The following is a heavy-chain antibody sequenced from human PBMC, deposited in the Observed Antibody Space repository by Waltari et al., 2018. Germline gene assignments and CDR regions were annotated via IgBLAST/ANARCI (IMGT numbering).Heavy chain of an antibody. CDR2: IIPILGIA. CDR3: ARVIAVAGPNYGMDF. V-gene: IGHV1-69*02. CDR1: GGTFSSCT. D-gene: IGHD6-19*01. Sequence: QVQLVLSGAEVKKPGSSVMVSCKASGGTFSSCTISWVRQRPGQGLEWMGRIIPILGIANYAQKFQGRVTITADKSTSTAYMELSSLRSEDTAVYYCARVIAVAGPNYGMDFWGQGTTVTVSS. J-gene: IGHJ6*02.